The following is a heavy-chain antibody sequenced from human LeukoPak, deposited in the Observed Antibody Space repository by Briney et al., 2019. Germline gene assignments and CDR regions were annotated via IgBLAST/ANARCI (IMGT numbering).Heavy chain of an antibody. Sequence: ASVKVSCKASGYTFTGYYMHWVRQAPRQGLEWMGWINPNSGGTNYAQKFQGWVTMTRDTSISTAYMELSRLRSDDTAVYYCARAGGYSYGDAFDIWGQGTMVTVSS. CDR3: ARAGGYSYGDAFDI. D-gene: IGHD5-18*01. CDR2: INPNSGGT. J-gene: IGHJ3*02. CDR1: GYTFTGYY. V-gene: IGHV1-2*04.